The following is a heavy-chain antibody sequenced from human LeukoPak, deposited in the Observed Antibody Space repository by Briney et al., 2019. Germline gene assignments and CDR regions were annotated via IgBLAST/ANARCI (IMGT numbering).Heavy chain of an antibody. Sequence: PSETLSLTCAVYGGSFSGYYWSWIRQPPGKGLEYIGEINHSGSTNYNPSLKSRVTISVDTSKNQFSLKLSSVTAADTAVYYCASRPPDIVVAPAAKYGMDVWGQGTTVTVSS. D-gene: IGHD2-2*01. V-gene: IGHV4-34*01. CDR1: GGSFSGYY. J-gene: IGHJ6*02. CDR2: INHSGST. CDR3: ASRPPDIVVAPAAKYGMDV.